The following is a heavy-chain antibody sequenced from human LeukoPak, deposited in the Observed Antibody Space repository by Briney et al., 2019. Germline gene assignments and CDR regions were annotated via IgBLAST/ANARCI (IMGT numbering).Heavy chain of an antibody. CDR3: AKDRLIRITMVRGVITYGMDV. Sequence: PGGSLRLSCAASGFTFSSYGMHWVRQAPGKGLEWVAVISYDGSNKYYADSVKGRFTISRDNSKNTLYLQMNSLRAEGTAVYYCAKDRLIRITMVRGVITYGMDVWGQGTTVTVSS. CDR2: ISYDGSNK. V-gene: IGHV3-30*18. CDR1: GFTFSSYG. J-gene: IGHJ6*02. D-gene: IGHD3-10*01.